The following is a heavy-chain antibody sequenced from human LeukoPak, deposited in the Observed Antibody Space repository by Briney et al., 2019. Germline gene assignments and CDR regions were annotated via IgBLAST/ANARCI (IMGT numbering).Heavy chain of an antibody. J-gene: IGHJ4*02. CDR1: GGSFSGYY. CDR2: INHSGST. V-gene: IGHV4-34*01. Sequence: KPSETLSLTCAVYGGSFSGYYWSWIRQPPGKGLEWIGEINHSGSTNYNPSFKSRVTISLDASNNQFSLKLSSVTAADTATYYCATYTRHCSGGTCYSIDYWGQGTLVTVSS. CDR3: ATYTRHCSGGTCYSIDY. D-gene: IGHD2-15*01.